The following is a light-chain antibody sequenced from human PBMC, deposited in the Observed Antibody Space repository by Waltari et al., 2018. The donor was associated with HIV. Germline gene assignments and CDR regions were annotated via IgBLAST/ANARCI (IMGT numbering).Light chain of an antibody. Sequence: QSALTQPPSASGSPGQSVTLSCTGTSSDAGGSNYVSWHQQPPGKAPKLMIYDVIKRPSGVPDRFSGSKSGNTASLTVSGLQPEDEADYYCSSHAGSKVVFGGGTRLTVL. CDR2: DVI. V-gene: IGLV2-8*01. CDR1: SSDAGGSNY. CDR3: SSHAGSKVV. J-gene: IGLJ2*01.